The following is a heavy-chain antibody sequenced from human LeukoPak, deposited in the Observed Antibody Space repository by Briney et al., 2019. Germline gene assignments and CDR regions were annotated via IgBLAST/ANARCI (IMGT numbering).Heavy chain of an antibody. CDR1: GTTFSRSA. CDR3: ARDDGSATMGFDS. V-gene: IGHV1-69*05. Sequence: GASVKVSWKASGTTFSRSAISWVRQAPGQGLEWMGSVIPILGTTNYAQKFQDRVSITTDESTSTAYMEVSSLRSVDTAVYYCARDDGSATMGFDSWGQGTLVTVSS. D-gene: IGHD1-26*01. CDR2: VIPILGTT. J-gene: IGHJ4*02.